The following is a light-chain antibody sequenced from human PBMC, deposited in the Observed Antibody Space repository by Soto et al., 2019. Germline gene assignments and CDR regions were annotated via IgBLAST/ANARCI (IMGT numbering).Light chain of an antibody. CDR1: QSISSY. V-gene: IGKV1-39*01. J-gene: IGKJ1*01. CDR3: QQSYTIPWT. Sequence: DIQMTQSPSSLSASVGDRITITCRASQSISSYISWYQHKLGKAPKLLIYAASSLQSGVPSRFSGSGSGTDFTLTISNLQPEDFATYYCQQSYTIPWTFGQGTKVEIK. CDR2: AAS.